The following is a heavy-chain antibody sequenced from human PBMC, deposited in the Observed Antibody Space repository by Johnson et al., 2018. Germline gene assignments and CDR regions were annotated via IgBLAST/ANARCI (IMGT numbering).Heavy chain of an antibody. CDR2: INPSGGST. Sequence: QVQLVQSGAEVKKPGASVNVSCKASGYTFTSYYMHWVRQAPGQGLEWMGIINPSGGSTSYAQKFQERVTITRDMSTSTAYMELGSLRSEDTAVDYCAAELYYGRDVWGQGTTVTVSS. V-gene: IGHV1-46*01. CDR1: GYTFTSYY. CDR3: AAELYYGRDV. J-gene: IGHJ6*02.